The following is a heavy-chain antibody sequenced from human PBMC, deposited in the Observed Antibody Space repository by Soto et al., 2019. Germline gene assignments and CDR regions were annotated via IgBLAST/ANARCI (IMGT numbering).Heavy chain of an antibody. CDR3: ARWGTTGGLDV. J-gene: IGHJ4*02. CDR2: TSYDGGNT. D-gene: IGHD3-16*01. Sequence: QVQLVESGGGVVQPGTSLRLSCVGSGFIFRSYVIHWVRQAPGKGLEWVALTSYDGGNTYYDDSVKGRFTISRDNSRNTVHLQMDSLRLEDTALYNCARWGTTGGLDVWGQGTLVSVSS. V-gene: IGHV3-30*19. CDR1: GFIFRSYV.